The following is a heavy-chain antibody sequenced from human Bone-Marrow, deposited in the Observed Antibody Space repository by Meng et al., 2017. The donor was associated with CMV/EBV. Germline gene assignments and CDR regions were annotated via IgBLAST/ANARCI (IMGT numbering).Heavy chain of an antibody. Sequence: SEPLSLTCAVYGGSFSGYYWSWIRQPPGKGLEWIGEINHSGSTNYNPSLKSRVTISVDTSKNQFSLKLSSVTAADTAVYYCAREGAVVPAAIRLGRYLQHWGQGTLVTVSS. CDR2: INHSGST. V-gene: IGHV4-34*01. CDR3: AREGAVVPAAIRLGRYLQH. CDR1: GGSFSGYY. D-gene: IGHD2-2*01. J-gene: IGHJ1*01.